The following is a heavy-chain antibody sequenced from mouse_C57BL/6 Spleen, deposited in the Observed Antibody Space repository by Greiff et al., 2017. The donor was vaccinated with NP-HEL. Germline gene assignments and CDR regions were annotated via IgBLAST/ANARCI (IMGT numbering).Heavy chain of an antibody. V-gene: IGHV1-69*01. CDR2: IDPSDSYT. J-gene: IGHJ1*03. CDR1: GYTFTSYW. CDR3: ARGLLSGAYWYFDV. D-gene: IGHD2-1*01. Sequence: QVQLQQPGAELVMPGASVKLSCKASGYTFTSYWMHWVKQRPGQGLEWIGEIDPSDSYTNYNQKFKGKSTLTVDKSSSTAYMQLSSLTSEDSAVYYCARGLLSGAYWYFDVWGTGTTVTVSS.